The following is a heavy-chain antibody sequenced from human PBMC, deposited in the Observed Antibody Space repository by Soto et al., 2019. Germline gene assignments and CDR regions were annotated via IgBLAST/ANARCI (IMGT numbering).Heavy chain of an antibody. CDR2: IIPIFGTA. CDR1: GGTFSSYG. D-gene: IGHD5-18*01. Sequence: SVKLSCKASGGTFSSYGSSWVRQAPGQGLEWMGGIIPIFGTANYAQKFQGRVTITADESTSTAYMELSSLRSEDTAVYYCARDQERGYSCGPHYYYYGMDVWG. CDR3: ARDQERGYSCGPHYYYYGMDV. V-gene: IGHV1-69*13. J-gene: IGHJ6*02.